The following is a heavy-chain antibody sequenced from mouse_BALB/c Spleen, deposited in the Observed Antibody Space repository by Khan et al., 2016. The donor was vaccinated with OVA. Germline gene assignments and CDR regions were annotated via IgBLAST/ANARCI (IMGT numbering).Heavy chain of an antibody. V-gene: IGHV2-6-1*01. CDR2: IWSDGKT. Sequence: QVQLQESGPGLVAPSQSLSITCTISGFSLTSYGIHWVRQPPGKGLEWLVVIWSDGKTTYNTALKSRLNIIKANSKSQVFLKMISLQTDDTAMYYCARHIFPGYFDVWGAGTTVTVSS. CDR3: ARHIFPGYFDV. J-gene: IGHJ1*01. CDR1: GFSLTSYG.